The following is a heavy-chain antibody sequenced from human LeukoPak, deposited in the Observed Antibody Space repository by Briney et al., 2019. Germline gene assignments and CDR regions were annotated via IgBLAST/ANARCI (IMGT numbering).Heavy chain of an antibody. V-gene: IGHV3-11*01. CDR3: ARDLSTSSEDWWDY. J-gene: IGHJ4*02. D-gene: IGHD6-13*01. CDR1: GFTFRASY. Sequence: GGSLRLSCAASGFTFRASYMSWIRQAPRGGLEWISYISSSGSYIYYADTVRGRFTISRDNAKNSLYLQMNTLRAEDTAVYYCARDLSTSSEDWWDYWGQGTLVTVSS. CDR2: ISSSGSYI.